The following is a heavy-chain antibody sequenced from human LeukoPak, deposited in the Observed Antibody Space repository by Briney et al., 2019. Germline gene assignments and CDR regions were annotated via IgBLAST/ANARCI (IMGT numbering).Heavy chain of an antibody. CDR1: GGSISSNY. Sequence: PSETLSLTCTVSGGSISSNYWSWIRQPPGKGLEWIGYIYYSGSTNYNPSLKSRVTISVDTSKNQFSLKLSSVTAADTAVYYCARGGGYSSGWFGWFDPWGQGTLVTVSS. V-gene: IGHV4-59*01. J-gene: IGHJ5*02. D-gene: IGHD6-19*01. CDR3: ARGGGYSSGWFGWFDP. CDR2: IYYSGST.